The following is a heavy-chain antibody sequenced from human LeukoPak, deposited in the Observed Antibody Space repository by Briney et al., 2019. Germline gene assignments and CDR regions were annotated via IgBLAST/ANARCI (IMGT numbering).Heavy chain of an antibody. CDR2: INHSGST. V-gene: IGHV4-34*01. Sequence: SETLSLTCAVYGGSFSGYYWSWIRQPPGKGLEWIGEINHSGSTNYNPSLKSRVTISVDTSKNQFSLKLSSVTAADTAVYYCARELRGRYCNSTSCYTGGWFDPWGQGTLATVSS. CDR3: ARELRGRYCNSTSCYTGGWFDP. CDR1: GGSFSGYY. D-gene: IGHD2-2*02. J-gene: IGHJ5*02.